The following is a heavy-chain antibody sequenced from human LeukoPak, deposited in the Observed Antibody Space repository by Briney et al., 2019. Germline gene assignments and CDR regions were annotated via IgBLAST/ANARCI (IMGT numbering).Heavy chain of an antibody. CDR1: SGSITSSSKY. D-gene: IGHD3-10*01. CDR2: IYYSGTT. Sequence: PSETLSITCTVSSGSITSSSKYWGWIRQPPGKGPEWIGSIYYSGTTYYSPSLKSRVTMSVDTSKNQFSLKLSSVTAADTAVYYCARDKSRTYGSADAFDIWGQGTMVTVSS. V-gene: IGHV4-39*07. CDR3: ARDKSRTYGSADAFDI. J-gene: IGHJ3*02.